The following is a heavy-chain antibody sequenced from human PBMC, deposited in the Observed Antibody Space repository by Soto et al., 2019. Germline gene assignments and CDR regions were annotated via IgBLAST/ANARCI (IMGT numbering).Heavy chain of an antibody. J-gene: IGHJ6*02. CDR1: GGSISSYY. V-gene: IGHV4-59*01. CDR3: ARVRVLDGYKIYYYYGMDV. CDR2: IYYSGST. D-gene: IGHD5-12*01. Sequence: PSETLSLTCTVSGGSISSYYWSWIRQPPGKGLEWIGYIYYSGSTNYNPSLKSRVTISVDTSKNQFSLKLSSVTAADTAVYYCARVRVLDGYKIYYYYGMDVWGQGTTVTVS.